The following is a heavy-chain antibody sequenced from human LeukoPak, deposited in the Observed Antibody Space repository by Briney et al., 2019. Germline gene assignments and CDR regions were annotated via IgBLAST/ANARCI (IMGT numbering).Heavy chain of an antibody. CDR2: VSYRGHA. CDR3: ARSISGFGAFDI. J-gene: IGHJ3*02. D-gene: IGHD3-22*01. Sequence: SETLSLTCSDSGGSISPYYWSWIRQPPGKGLEWIGYVSYRGHANYDPSLESRVTISLDTSKNQFSVKLNSVTAADTGVYYCARSISGFGAFDIWGQGTMVTVSS. CDR1: GGSISPYY. V-gene: IGHV4-59*01.